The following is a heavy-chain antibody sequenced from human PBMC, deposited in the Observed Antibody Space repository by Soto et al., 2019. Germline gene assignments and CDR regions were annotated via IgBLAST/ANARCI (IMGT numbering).Heavy chain of an antibody. CDR2: IYYSGST. Sequence: SETLSLTCTVSGGSISSSSYYWGWIRQPPGKGLEWIGNIYYSGSTNYNPSLKSRVTISVDTSKNQFSLKLSSVTAADTAVYYCARAAAGFSGAEYFQHWGQGTLVTVSS. V-gene: IGHV4-39*07. CDR1: GGSISSSSYY. D-gene: IGHD6-13*01. CDR3: ARAAAGFSGAEYFQH. J-gene: IGHJ1*01.